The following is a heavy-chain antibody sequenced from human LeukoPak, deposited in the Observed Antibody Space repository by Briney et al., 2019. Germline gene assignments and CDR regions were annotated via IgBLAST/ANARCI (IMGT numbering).Heavy chain of an antibody. D-gene: IGHD6-19*01. CDR2: ISGSGGST. CDR1: GFTFSSYA. CDR3: ARVNSGWFNFDY. V-gene: IGHV3-23*01. Sequence: GGSLRLSCSASGFTFSSYAMSWVRQAPGKGLEWVSAISGSGGSTYYADSVKGRFTISRDNSKNTLYLQMNSLRAEDTAVYYCARVNSGWFNFDYWGQGTLVTVSS. J-gene: IGHJ4*02.